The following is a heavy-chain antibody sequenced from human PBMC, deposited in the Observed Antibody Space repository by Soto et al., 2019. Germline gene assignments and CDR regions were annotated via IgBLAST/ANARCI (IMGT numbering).Heavy chain of an antibody. V-gene: IGHV1-69*13. CDR3: ASELTHSGFCSSTSGHKKNYYYYGMDV. CDR1: GGTFSSYA. D-gene: IGHD2-2*01. J-gene: IGHJ6*02. Sequence: SVKVSCKASGGTFSSYAISWVRQAPGQGLEWMGGIIPIFGTANYAQKFQGRVTITADESTSTAYMELSGLRSEDTAVYYCASELTHSGFCSSTSGHKKNYYYYGMDVWGQGTTVTVSS. CDR2: IIPIFGTA.